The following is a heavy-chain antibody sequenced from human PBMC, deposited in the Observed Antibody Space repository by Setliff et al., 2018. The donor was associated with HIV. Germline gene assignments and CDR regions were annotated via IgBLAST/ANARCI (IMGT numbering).Heavy chain of an antibody. CDR2: ISSSGSTI. J-gene: IGHJ5*02. V-gene: IGHV3-48*03. CDR1: GFTFSSYE. Sequence: GGSLRLSCAASGFTFSSYEMNWVRQAPGKGLEWVSYISSSGSTIYYADSVKGRFTISRDNAKNSLYLQMNSLRAEDTAVYYCARDSSIWYLNGDDWFDPWGQGTLVTVSS. D-gene: IGHD6-13*01. CDR3: ARDSSIWYLNGDDWFDP.